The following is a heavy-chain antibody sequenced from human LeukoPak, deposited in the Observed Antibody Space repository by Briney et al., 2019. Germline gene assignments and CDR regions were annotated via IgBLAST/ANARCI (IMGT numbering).Heavy chain of an antibody. V-gene: IGHV4-39*07. CDR3: AKDPHTGIAPDY. CDR2: IYYSGTT. CDR1: GGSISSSTYY. Sequence: SETLSLTCTVSGGSISSSTYYWGWIRRPPGKGLEWIGSIYYSGTTYYNPSLKSRVTISIDKSKNQFSLKLTYVTAADTAVYYCAKDPHTGIAPDYWGQGTLVTVSS. J-gene: IGHJ4*02. D-gene: IGHD5-18*01.